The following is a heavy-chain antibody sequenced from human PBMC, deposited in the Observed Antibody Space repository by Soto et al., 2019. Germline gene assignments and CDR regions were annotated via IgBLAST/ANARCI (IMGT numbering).Heavy chain of an antibody. J-gene: IGHJ6*02. CDR3: ARDNVLVPAATAYYYYYGMDV. V-gene: IGHV3-48*02. Sequence: GGSLRLSCAASGFTFSSYSMNWVRQAPGKGLEWVSYISSSSSTIYYADSVKGRFTISRDNAKNSLYLQMNSLRDEDTAVYYCARDNVLVPAATAYYYYYGMDVWGQGTTVTVSS. CDR2: ISSSSSTI. D-gene: IGHD2-2*01. CDR1: GFTFSSYS.